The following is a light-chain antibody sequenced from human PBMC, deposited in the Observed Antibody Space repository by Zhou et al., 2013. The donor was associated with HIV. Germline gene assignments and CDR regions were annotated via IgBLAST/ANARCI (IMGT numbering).Light chain of an antibody. CDR2: AAS. Sequence: DIQLTQSPSFLSASVGDRVTITCRASQGISSYLAWYQQKPGKAPKLLIYAASTLQSGVPSRFSGSGSGTEFTLTISSLQPEDFATYYCQQLNSYPRSFGGGTKWXSN. CDR3: QQLNSYPRS. J-gene: IGKJ4*01. V-gene: IGKV1-9*01. CDR1: QGISSY.